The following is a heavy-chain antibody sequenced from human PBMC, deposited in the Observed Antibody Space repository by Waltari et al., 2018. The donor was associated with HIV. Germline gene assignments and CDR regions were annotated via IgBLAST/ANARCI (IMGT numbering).Heavy chain of an antibody. Sequence: VQLVESGGGSVRPGGSLSLSCAASGFTVSNSWLSWFRRAPGKVLECVANINGDPSQRYYADFAKGLVSISRDNARKALYLDMNRLRVDDTETYYCARDRHTQQNWFDPWGQGTMVTVSS. CDR1: GFTVSNSW. CDR3: ARDRHTQQNWFDP. V-gene: IGHV3-7*05. CDR2: INGDPSQR. J-gene: IGHJ5*02. D-gene: IGHD1-1*01.